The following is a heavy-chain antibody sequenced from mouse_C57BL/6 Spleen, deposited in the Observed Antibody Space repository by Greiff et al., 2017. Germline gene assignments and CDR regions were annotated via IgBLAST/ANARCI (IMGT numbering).Heavy chain of an antibody. CDR1: GFTFSDYG. CDR3: ARYYGNYVYAMDY. Sequence: EVMLVESGGGLVKPGGSLKLSCAASGFTFSDYGMHWVRQAPEKGLEWVAYISSGSSTIYYADTVKGRFTISRDNAKNTLFLQMTSLRSEDTAMYYCARYYGNYVYAMDYWGQGTSVTVSS. J-gene: IGHJ4*01. V-gene: IGHV5-17*01. D-gene: IGHD2-1*01. CDR2: ISSGSSTI.